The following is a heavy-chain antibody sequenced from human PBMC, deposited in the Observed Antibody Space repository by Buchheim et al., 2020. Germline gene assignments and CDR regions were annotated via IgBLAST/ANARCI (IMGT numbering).Heavy chain of an antibody. CDR3: AAGDYWSHPENWFDP. Sequence: QVQLQESGPGLVKSSETLSLTCSVSSGSISSYYWNWIRQPPGKGLEWIGHIYYTGTTRYNPSLKSRVSISVDTSRNQFYLTLTSVTAADTAIYYCAAGDYWSHPENWFDPWGQGAL. J-gene: IGHJ5*02. V-gene: IGHV4-59*12. CDR1: SGSISSYY. D-gene: IGHD3-3*01. CDR2: IYYTGTT.